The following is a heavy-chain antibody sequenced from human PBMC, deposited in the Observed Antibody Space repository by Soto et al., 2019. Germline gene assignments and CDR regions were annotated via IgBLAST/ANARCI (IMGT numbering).Heavy chain of an antibody. Sequence: SVKVSCKASGGTFSSYTISWVRQAPGQGLEWMGRIIPILGIANYAQKFQGRVTITADKSTSTAYMELSSLRSEDTAVYYCARGPAKYCSGGSCYSITYFQHWGQGTLVTVSS. D-gene: IGHD2-15*01. CDR2: IIPILGIA. J-gene: IGHJ1*01. CDR3: ARGPAKYCSGGSCYSITYFQH. V-gene: IGHV1-69*02. CDR1: GGTFSSYT.